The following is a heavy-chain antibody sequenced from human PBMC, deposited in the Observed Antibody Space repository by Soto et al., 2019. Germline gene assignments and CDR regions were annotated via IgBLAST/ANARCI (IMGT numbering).Heavy chain of an antibody. CDR3: ARGSGSYYAY. V-gene: IGHV4-61*01. CDR1: GASVSSGNYY. D-gene: IGHD1-26*01. J-gene: IGHJ4*02. CDR2: ISYSGST. Sequence: QVQLQESGPGLVKPSETLSLTCTVSGASVSSGNYYWSWIRRPPGKGLECIGYISYSGSTNYNPSLKSRVTISIDTSKNQFSLKLSSVTAADTAVYYCARGSGSYYAYWGQGTLVTVSS.